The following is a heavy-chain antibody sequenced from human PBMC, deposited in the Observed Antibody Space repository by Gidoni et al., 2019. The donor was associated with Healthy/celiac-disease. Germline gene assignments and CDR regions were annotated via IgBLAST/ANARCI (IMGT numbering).Heavy chain of an antibody. J-gene: IGHJ6*03. V-gene: IGHV3-20*04. Sequence: EVQLVASGGGVVRPGGSLRLSCAASGFTFAAYGMSWVRQAPGKGLEWVSGINWNGGSTGYADSVKGRFTISRDNAKNSLYLQMNSLRAEDTALYYCARIGQRGPTLYYYMDVWGKGTTVTVSS. CDR2: INWNGGST. CDR3: ARIGQRGPTLYYYMDV. CDR1: GFTFAAYG.